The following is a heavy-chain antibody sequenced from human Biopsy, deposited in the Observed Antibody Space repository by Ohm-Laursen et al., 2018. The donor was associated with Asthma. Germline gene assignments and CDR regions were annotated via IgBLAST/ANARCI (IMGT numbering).Heavy chain of an antibody. J-gene: IGHJ4*02. CDR3: ARAGALIVGATMGY. Sequence: STLKASCKAHGDILSTLGIKWVRKSPGQGLEGMGGVIPIYGTTHTAQKFQGRVTITADESTSTAYMELTSLRKEDTAVYYCARAGALIVGATMGYWGQGTLVTVSS. CDR1: GDILSTLG. CDR2: VIPIYGTT. D-gene: IGHD1-26*01. V-gene: IGHV1-69*01.